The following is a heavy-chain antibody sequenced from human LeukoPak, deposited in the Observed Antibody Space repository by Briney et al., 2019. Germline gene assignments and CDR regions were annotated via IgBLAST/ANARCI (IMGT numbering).Heavy chain of an antibody. D-gene: IGHD6-19*01. J-gene: IGHJ4*02. CDR3: ARFAVHRRLTVAGQFGLDY. CDR2: ISGSGGST. Sequence: GGSLRLSCAASGFTFSSYGMSWVRQAPGKGLEWVSAISGSGGSTYYADSVKGRFTISRDNSKNTLYLRMNSLRAEDTAVYYCARFAVHRRLTVAGQFGLDYWGQGTLVTVSS. V-gene: IGHV3-23*01. CDR1: GFTFSSYG.